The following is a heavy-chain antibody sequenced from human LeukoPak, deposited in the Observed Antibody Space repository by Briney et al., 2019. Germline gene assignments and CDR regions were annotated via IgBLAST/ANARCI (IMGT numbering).Heavy chain of an antibody. CDR3: AKDRHYYGSGSFL. V-gene: IGHV3-30*02. J-gene: IGHJ4*02. CDR2: IRYDGSNK. D-gene: IGHD3-10*01. Sequence: GGSLRLSCAASGFTFSSYWMSWVRQAPGKGLEWVAFIRYDGSNKYYADSVKGRFTISRDNSKNTLYLQMNSLRAEDTAVYYCAKDRHYYGSGSFLWGQGTLVTVSS. CDR1: GFTFSSYW.